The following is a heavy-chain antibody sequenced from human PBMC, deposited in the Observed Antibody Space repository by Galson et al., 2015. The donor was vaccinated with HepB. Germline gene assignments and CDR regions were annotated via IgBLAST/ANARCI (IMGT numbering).Heavy chain of an antibody. J-gene: IGHJ4*02. Sequence: SLRLSCAASGFIFSSYWMSWVRQAPGKGLEWVANVKQDGSEKFYVDSLKGRFTISRDNAKNSLYLQMNSLRAEDTAMYYCARATHEYSSAWFGYFDYWGQGTLVTVSS. CDR2: VKQDGSEK. CDR3: ARATHEYSSAWFGYFDY. CDR1: GFIFSSYW. D-gene: IGHD6-13*01. V-gene: IGHV3-7*03.